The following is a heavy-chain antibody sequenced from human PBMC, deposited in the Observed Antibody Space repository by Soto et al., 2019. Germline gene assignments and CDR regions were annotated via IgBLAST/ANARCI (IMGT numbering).Heavy chain of an antibody. Sequence: EVQLVESGGGLVQPGGSLRLPCAASGFTFSTYWMTWVRQPPGKGLEWVASINQDGSERYYVDSVRGRFTISRDNAKNSLYLQMNRLRAEDTAMYYCVCGGNFFVYWGQGTLVTVSP. V-gene: IGHV3-7*01. CDR1: GFTFSTYW. D-gene: IGHD3-16*01. CDR3: VCGGNFFVY. J-gene: IGHJ4*02. CDR2: INQDGSER.